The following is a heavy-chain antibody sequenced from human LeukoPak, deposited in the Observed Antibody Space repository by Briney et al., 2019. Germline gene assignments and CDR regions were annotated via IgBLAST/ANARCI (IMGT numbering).Heavy chain of an antibody. D-gene: IGHD3-22*01. CDR2: INVEGSYI. CDR1: GFTVSRYW. V-gene: IGHV3-74*01. CDR3: ARDLTGPYDH. J-gene: IGHJ4*02. Sequence: GGSLRLSCAASGFTVSRYWMHRVRQAPGKGLVWVARINVEGSYIDYAESVKGRFTISRDSAMNTLYLQMNSVRAEDTAVYSCARDLTGPYDHWGQGTLVTVSS.